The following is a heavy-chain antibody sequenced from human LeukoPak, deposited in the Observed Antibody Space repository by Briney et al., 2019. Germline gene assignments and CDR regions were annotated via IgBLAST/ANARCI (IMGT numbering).Heavy chain of an antibody. Sequence: GGSLRLSCAASGFTFSIYSMNWVRQARGKGLEWVSYISSSSSTIYYEDSVKGRFTISRDNAKNSLYLQMNSLRAEDTAVYYCARLTYYRYYYYMDVWGKGTTVTVSS. D-gene: IGHD2/OR15-2a*01. J-gene: IGHJ6*03. CDR3: ARLTYYRYYYYMDV. CDR1: GFTFSIYS. CDR2: ISSSSSTI. V-gene: IGHV3-48*04.